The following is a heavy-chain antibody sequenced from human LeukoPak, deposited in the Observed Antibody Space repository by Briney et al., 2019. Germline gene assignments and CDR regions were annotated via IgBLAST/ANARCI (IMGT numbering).Heavy chain of an antibody. Sequence: SETLSLTCAVYGGSFSGYYWSWLRQPPGKGLEWIGEINHSGSTNYNPSLKSRVTISVDTSKNQFSLKLSSVTTADTAVYYCARDIQYDYVWGSYRYYAFDIWGQGTMVTVSS. J-gene: IGHJ3*02. CDR3: ARDIQYDYVWGSYRYYAFDI. V-gene: IGHV4-34*01. CDR2: INHSGST. CDR1: GGSFSGYY. D-gene: IGHD3-16*02.